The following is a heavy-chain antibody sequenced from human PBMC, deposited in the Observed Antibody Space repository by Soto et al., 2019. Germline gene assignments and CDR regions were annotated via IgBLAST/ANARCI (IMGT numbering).Heavy chain of an antibody. V-gene: IGHV1-8*01. CDR2: MNPNSGNT. CDR1: GYTFTSYD. J-gene: IGHJ6*03. Sequence: QVQLVQSGAEVKKPGASVKVSCKASGYTFTSYDINWVRQATGQGLERMGWMNPNSGNTGYAQKFQGRVTMTRNTSISTAYMELSSLRSEDTAVYYCAKAITMFRPYYMDVWGKGTTVTVSS. D-gene: IGHD3-10*01. CDR3: AKAITMFRPYYMDV.